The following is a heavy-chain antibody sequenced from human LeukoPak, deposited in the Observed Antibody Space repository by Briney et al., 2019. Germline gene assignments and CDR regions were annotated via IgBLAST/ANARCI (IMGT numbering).Heavy chain of an antibody. CDR3: ARESSRDDYVWGSYRPDY. J-gene: IGHJ4*02. CDR1: GYTFINYY. Sequence: ASVKVSCKASGYTFINYYMHWVRQAPGQGLEWMGWINPNSGGTNYAQKFQGRVTMTRDTSISTAYMELSRLRSDDTAVYYCARESSRDDYVWGSYRPDYWGQGTLVTVSS. CDR2: INPNSGGT. D-gene: IGHD3-16*02. V-gene: IGHV1-2*02.